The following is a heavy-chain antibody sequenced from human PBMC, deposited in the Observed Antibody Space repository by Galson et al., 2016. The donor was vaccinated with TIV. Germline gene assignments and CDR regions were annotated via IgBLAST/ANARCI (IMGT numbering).Heavy chain of an antibody. J-gene: IGHJ4*02. V-gene: IGHV3-7*01. D-gene: IGHD2-2*01. Sequence: SLRLSCAASGFTFSTYWISWVRQAPGKGLEWVGNIKQDGSESYYVDSVRGRFTISRDNAKNSVYLQMNSLRAEDTAVYYCVRKDQVADFCSTTSCSHDYWGQGTLVTVSS. CDR2: IKQDGSES. CDR3: VRKDQVADFCSTTSCSHDY. CDR1: GFTFSTYW.